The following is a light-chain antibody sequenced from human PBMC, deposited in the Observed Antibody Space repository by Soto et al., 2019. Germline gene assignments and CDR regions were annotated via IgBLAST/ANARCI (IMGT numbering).Light chain of an antibody. Sequence: DIQMTQSPSTLSSSVGDIFTITCGASQSISSWLAWYQQKPGKAPKLLIYKASSLESGVPSRFSGSGSGTEFTLTISSLQPDDFATYYCQQYNSYSRTFGQGTKVDI. CDR1: QSISSW. J-gene: IGKJ1*01. V-gene: IGKV1-5*03. CDR3: QQYNSYSRT. CDR2: KAS.